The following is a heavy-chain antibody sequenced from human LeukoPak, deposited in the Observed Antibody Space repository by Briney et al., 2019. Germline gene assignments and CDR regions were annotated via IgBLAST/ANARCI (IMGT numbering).Heavy chain of an antibody. CDR1: GYTFTGYY. J-gene: IGHJ6*03. CDR2: INPSRGGT. D-gene: IGHD2-15*01. V-gene: IGHV1-2*02. Sequence: ASVTVSCMDSGYTFTGYYIHWVRQAPGQGLEWMGWINPSRGGTNYPQQFQGRVTITSDTSLSTAYMELSGLRSDDTAVYYCARGAVAATFYYYMYVWGKGTTVTVSS. CDR3: ARGAVAATFYYYMYV.